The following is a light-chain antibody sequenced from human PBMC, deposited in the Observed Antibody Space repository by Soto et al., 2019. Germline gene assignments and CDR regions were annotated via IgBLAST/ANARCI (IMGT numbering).Light chain of an antibody. CDR1: QSVSRY. CDR2: DAS. V-gene: IGKV3-11*01. Sequence: EIVLTQSPATLSLSPGERATLSCRASQSVSRYLTWYQQKPGQAPRLLIYDASNRATGIPARISGSGSGTDFTLTISSLEAEDFAVYYCQQRSNWPLTFGGGTKVEIK. J-gene: IGKJ4*01. CDR3: QQRSNWPLT.